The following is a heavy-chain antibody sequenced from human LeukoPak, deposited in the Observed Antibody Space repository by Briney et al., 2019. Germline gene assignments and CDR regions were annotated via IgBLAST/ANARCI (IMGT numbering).Heavy chain of an antibody. D-gene: IGHD5-18*01. CDR3: ARASGSYGFDY. Sequence: SETLSLTCAVYGGSFSGYYWSWIRQPPGKGLERIGEINHSGSTNYNPSLKSRVTISVDTSKNQFSLKLSSVTGADTAVYYCARASGSYGFDYWGQGTLVTVSS. CDR1: GGSFSGYY. J-gene: IGHJ4*02. V-gene: IGHV4-34*01. CDR2: INHSGST.